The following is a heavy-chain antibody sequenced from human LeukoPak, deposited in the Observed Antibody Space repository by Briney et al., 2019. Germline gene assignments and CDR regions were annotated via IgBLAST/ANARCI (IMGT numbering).Heavy chain of an antibody. J-gene: IGHJ4*02. CDR1: GFTVSSNY. V-gene: IGHV3-66*02. CDR3: ARDRRRHGYFDY. CDR2: IYSGGST. Sequence: PGGSLRLSCAASGFTVSSNYMSWVRQAPGKGLEWVSVIYSGGSTYYAGSVKGRFTISRDNSKNTLYLQMNSLRAEDTAVYYCARDRRRHGYFDYWGQGTLVTVSS.